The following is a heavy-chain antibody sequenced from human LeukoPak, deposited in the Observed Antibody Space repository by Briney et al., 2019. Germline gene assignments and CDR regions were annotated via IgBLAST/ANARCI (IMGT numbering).Heavy chain of an antibody. V-gene: IGHV4-38-2*01. CDR3: ARRQWLRYFDY. CDR1: GYSISSGYY. D-gene: IGHD6-19*01. CDR2: IYHSGST. Sequence: SETLSLTCAVPGYSISSGYYWGWIRQPPGKGLEWIGSIYHSGSTYYNPSLKSRVTISVDTSKNQFSLKLSSVTAADTAVYYCARRQWLRYFDYWGQGTLVTVSS. J-gene: IGHJ4*02.